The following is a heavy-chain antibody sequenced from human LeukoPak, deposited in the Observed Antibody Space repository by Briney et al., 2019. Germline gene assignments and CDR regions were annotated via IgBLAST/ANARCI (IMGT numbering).Heavy chain of an antibody. CDR3: ARDRMGISHYYYMDV. CDR2: ISSSGSTI. Sequence: GSLRLSCAASGFTFSDYYMSWIRQAPGKGLEWVSYISSSGSTIYYADSVKGRSTISRDNAKNSLYLQMNSLRAEDTAVYYCARDRMGISHYYYMDVWGKGTTVTVSS. D-gene: IGHD7-27*01. J-gene: IGHJ6*03. CDR1: GFTFSDYY. V-gene: IGHV3-11*04.